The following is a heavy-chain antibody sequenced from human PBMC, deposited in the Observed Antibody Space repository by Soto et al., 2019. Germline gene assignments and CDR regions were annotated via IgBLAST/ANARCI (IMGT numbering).Heavy chain of an antibody. D-gene: IGHD6-13*01. CDR3: ARRGPGTYFDY. CDR1: RLAFSSYA. CDR2: ISGSGDST. V-gene: IGHV3-23*01. J-gene: IGHJ4*02. Sequence: PGGSLRLSCAAPRLAFSSYAMNWVRQAPGKGLEWVLVISGSGDSTYYADSVKGRFTISRDNSKNTLYLLMNSLRTEETAVYYCARRGPGTYFDYWGQGTLVTVSS.